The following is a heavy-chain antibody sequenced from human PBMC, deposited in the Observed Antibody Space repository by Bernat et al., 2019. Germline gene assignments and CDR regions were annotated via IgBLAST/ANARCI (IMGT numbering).Heavy chain of an antibody. Sequence: QVQLVQSGAEVKKPGASVKVSCKASGYTFTGYYMHWVRQAPGQGLEWMGWINPNSGGTNYAQKFQGWVTMTRDTSISTAYMELSRLRSDDTAVYYCARDLRVDTAMVSDGMDVWGQGTTVTVSS. J-gene: IGHJ6*02. D-gene: IGHD5-18*01. V-gene: IGHV1-2*04. CDR2: INPNSGGT. CDR3: ARDLRVDTAMVSDGMDV. CDR1: GYTFTGYY.